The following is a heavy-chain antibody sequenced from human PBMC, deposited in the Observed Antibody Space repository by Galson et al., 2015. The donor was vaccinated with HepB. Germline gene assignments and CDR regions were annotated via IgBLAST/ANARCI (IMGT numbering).Heavy chain of an antibody. CDR1: GFTFSSYA. CDR3: AKVAGYYGSGIPAVGHYWYFDL. J-gene: IGHJ2*01. Sequence: SLRLSCAASGFTFSSYAMSWVRQAPGKGLEWVSAISGSGGSTYYADSVKGRFTISRDNSKNTLYLQMNSLRAEDTAVYYCAKVAGYYGSGIPAVGHYWYFDLWGRGTLVTVSS. CDR2: ISGSGGST. D-gene: IGHD3-10*01. V-gene: IGHV3-23*01.